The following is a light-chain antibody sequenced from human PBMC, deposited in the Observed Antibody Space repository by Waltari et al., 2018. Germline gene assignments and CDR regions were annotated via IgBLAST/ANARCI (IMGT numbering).Light chain of an antibody. J-gene: IGKJ4*01. V-gene: IGKV1-9*01. Sequence: IQLTQSPSFLSAPVGRRVTVTCRASQDIGTYLAWYQKKPGKAPHLLIYAASSLHTGVPSRFSAGGSGTLFTLTINRLQPEDFATYYCQQLHTYPLTFGGGTEVEL. CDR2: AAS. CDR1: QDIGTY. CDR3: QQLHTYPLT.